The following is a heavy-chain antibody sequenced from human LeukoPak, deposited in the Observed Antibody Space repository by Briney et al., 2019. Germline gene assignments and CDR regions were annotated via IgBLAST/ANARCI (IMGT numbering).Heavy chain of an antibody. V-gene: IGHV4-59*12. CDR2: IYYSGST. D-gene: IGHD5-12*01. Sequence: SETLSLTCTVSGGSISSYYWSWIRQPPGKGLEWIGSIYYSGSTYYNPSLKSRVTISVDTSKNQFSLNLSSVTAADTAVYYCAREVATMRAFDYWGQGTLVTVSS. CDR3: AREVATMRAFDY. CDR1: GGSISSYY. J-gene: IGHJ4*02.